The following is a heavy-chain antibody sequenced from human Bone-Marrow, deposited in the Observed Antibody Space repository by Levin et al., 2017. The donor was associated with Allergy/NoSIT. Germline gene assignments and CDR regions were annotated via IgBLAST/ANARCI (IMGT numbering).Heavy chain of an antibody. V-gene: IGHV1-8*01. CDR3: ARALCGGDCYRGNIFDY. D-gene: IGHD2-21*02. J-gene: IGHJ4*02. Sequence: ASVKVSCKASGYTFTSYDINWVRQATGQGLEWMGWMNPNSGNTGYAQKFQGRVTMTRNTSISTAYMELSSLRSEDTAVYYCARALCGGDCYRGNIFDYWGQGTLVTVSS. CDR2: MNPNSGNT. CDR1: GYTFTSYD.